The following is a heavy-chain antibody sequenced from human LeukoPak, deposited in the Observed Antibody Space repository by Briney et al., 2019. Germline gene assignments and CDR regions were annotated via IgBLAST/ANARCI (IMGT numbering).Heavy chain of an antibody. CDR3: ARRYYGSGNPFDP. CDR1: GGSISSYY. CDR2: IYYSGST. D-gene: IGHD3-10*01. V-gene: IGHV4-59*08. J-gene: IGHJ5*02. Sequence: SETLSLTCTVSGGSISSYYWSWIRQPPGKGLEWIGYIYYSGSTHYNPSLKSRVTISVDTSKNQFSLKLTSVTAADTALYYCARRYYGSGNPFDPWGQGTLVTVSS.